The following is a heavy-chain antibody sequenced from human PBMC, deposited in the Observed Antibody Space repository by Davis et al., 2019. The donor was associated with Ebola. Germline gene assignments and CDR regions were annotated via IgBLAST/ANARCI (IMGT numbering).Heavy chain of an antibody. CDR1: GYTFTSYA. CDR3: ARLHPLPGSWRLASWFDP. J-gene: IGHJ5*02. D-gene: IGHD1-26*01. CDR2: IIPILGIA. Sequence: SVKVSCKASGYTFTSYAISWVRQAPGQGLEWMGRIIPILGIANYAQKFQGRVTITADKSTSTAYMELSSVTAADTAVYYCARLHPLPGSWRLASWFDPWGQGTLVTVSS. V-gene: IGHV1-69*04.